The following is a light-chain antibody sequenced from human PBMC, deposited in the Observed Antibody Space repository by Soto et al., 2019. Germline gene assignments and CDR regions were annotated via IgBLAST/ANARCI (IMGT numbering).Light chain of an antibody. CDR1: STNIGNNY. CDR2: DNS. CDR3: GTWDSSLSAGV. Sequence: QSVLTQPPSVSGAPGQKVTISCSGSSTNIGNNYVSWYQHLPGTAPKLLIYDNSERPSGIPDRFSGPKSGTSATLGITGLQTGDEADYYCGTWDSSLSAGVFGGGTQLTVL. J-gene: IGLJ2*01. V-gene: IGLV1-51*01.